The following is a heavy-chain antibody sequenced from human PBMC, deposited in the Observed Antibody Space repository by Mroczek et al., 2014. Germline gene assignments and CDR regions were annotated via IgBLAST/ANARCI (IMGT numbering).Heavy chain of an antibody. CDR2: ISYDGSNK. J-gene: IGHJ4*02. D-gene: IGHD2-21*02. Sequence: QVQLVESGGGVVQPGRSLRLSCAASGFTFSSYAMHWVRQAPGKGLEWVAVISYDGSNKYYADSVKGRFTISRDNSKNTLYLQMNSLRAEDTAVYYCAREAGCGGDCYSGYFDYWGQGTPGHRLL. V-gene: IGHV3-30-3*01. CDR3: AREAGCGGDCYSGYFDY. CDR1: GFTFSSYA.